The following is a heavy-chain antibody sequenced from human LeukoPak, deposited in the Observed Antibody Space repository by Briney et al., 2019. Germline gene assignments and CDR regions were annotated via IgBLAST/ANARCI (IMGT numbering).Heavy chain of an antibody. CDR3: ARDRYIVVVTASYYFDY. J-gene: IGHJ4*02. CDR1: GGTFSSYA. CDR2: IIPILGIA. V-gene: IGHV1-69*04. D-gene: IGHD2-21*02. Sequence: ASVKVSCKASGGTFSSYAISWVRQAPGQGLEWMGRIIPILGIANYAQKFQGRVTITADKSTSTAYMELSSLRSEDTAVYYCARDRYIVVVTASYYFDYWGQGTLVTVSS.